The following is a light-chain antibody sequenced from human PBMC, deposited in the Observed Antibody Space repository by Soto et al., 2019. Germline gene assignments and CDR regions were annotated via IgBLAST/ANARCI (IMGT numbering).Light chain of an antibody. J-gene: IGLJ1*01. CDR3: SSSTSITTLDV. CDR2: EVS. Sequence: ALTQPASVSGSPGQSITISCTGTSSDVGGYNYVSWYQQHPGKAPKLIIFEVSNRPSGVSNRFSGSKSGNTASLTISGLQAEHEADYYCSSSTSITTLDVFGTGTKATVL. CDR1: SSDVGGYNY. V-gene: IGLV2-14*01.